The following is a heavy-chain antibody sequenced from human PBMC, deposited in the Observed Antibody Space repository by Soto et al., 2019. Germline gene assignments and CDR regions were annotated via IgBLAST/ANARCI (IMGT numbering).Heavy chain of an antibody. CDR2: IYYSGST. Sequence: LSLTCTVSGGSISSYYWSWIRQPPGKGLEWIGYIYYSGSTNYNPSLKSRVTISVDTSKNQFSLKLSSVTAADTAVYYCARDGRYFDWLLWGQGTLVTVSS. J-gene: IGHJ4*02. D-gene: IGHD3-9*01. V-gene: IGHV4-59*01. CDR1: GGSISSYY. CDR3: ARDGRYFDWLL.